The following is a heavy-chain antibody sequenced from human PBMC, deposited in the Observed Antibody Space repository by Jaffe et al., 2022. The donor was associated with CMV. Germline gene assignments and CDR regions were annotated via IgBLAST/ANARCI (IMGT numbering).Heavy chain of an antibody. V-gene: IGHV3-15*01. CDR3: TTDADYYDNRVPPF. D-gene: IGHD3-22*01. Sequence: EVQLVESGGGLVKPGGSLRLSCATSGFTFNKAWMNWVRQAPGKGLEWVGRIKTKTDGGTTDYAAPVKGRFTISRDDSKNTLYLQMNSLKTEDTAVYYCTTDADYYDNRVPPFWGQGTLVTVSS. CDR1: GFTFNKAW. CDR2: IKTKTDGGTT. J-gene: IGHJ4*02.